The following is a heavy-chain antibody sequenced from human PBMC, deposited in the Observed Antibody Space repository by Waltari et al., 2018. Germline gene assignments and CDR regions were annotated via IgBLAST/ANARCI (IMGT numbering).Heavy chain of an antibody. CDR2: IYPGDSDT. Sequence: EVQLVQSGAEVKKPGESLKISCKGSGYSFTSFWIGWVRQMPGKGLEWVGIIYPGDSDTRYSPSFQGQVTIAADRSINTAYLQWSSLKASDTAMYYCARLWGAGTWGFDPWGQGTLVTVSS. V-gene: IGHV5-51*01. CDR3: ARLWGAGTWGFDP. CDR1: GYSFTSFW. D-gene: IGHD1-1*01. J-gene: IGHJ5*02.